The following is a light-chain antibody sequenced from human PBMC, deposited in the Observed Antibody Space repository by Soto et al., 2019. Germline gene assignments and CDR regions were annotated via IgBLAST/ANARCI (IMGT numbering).Light chain of an antibody. CDR2: KAS. CDR1: RSVSTL. CDR3: QQYNAYPM. Sequence: DYQMTQSPSTLSASVGDRVMITCRATRSVSTLVAWYQQKPGKAPKVLIYKASTLGSGVPSRFSGSGSGTEFTLTISSLQADDFATYYCQQYNAYPMFGQGTKVEIK. J-gene: IGKJ1*01. V-gene: IGKV1-5*03.